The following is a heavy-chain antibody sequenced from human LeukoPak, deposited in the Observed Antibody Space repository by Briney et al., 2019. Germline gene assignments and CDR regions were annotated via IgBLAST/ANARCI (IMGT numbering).Heavy chain of an antibody. Sequence: GGSLRLSCAASGFTVSSNYMSWVRQAPGKGLEWVSVIYGGGSTYYADSVKGRFTISRDNSKNTLYLQMNSLRAEDTAVYYCARTSIAAAFGLFDYWGQGTLVTVSS. D-gene: IGHD6-13*01. J-gene: IGHJ4*02. V-gene: IGHV3-53*05. CDR3: ARTSIAAAFGLFDY. CDR1: GFTVSSNY. CDR2: IYGGGST.